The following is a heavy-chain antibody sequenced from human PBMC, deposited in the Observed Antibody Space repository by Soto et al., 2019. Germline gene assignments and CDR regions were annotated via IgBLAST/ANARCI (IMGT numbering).Heavy chain of an antibody. V-gene: IGHV3-23*01. Sequence: PGGSLRLSCAASGFTFSSYAMSWVRQAPRKGLEWVSAISGSGGSTYYAGSVKGRFTISRDNSKNTLYLQMNSLRAEDTAVYYCARRTSYDFWSGYYPPGGYWGQGTLVTVSS. CDR2: ISGSGGST. CDR3: ARRTSYDFWSGYYPPGGY. CDR1: GFTFSSYA. D-gene: IGHD3-3*01. J-gene: IGHJ4*02.